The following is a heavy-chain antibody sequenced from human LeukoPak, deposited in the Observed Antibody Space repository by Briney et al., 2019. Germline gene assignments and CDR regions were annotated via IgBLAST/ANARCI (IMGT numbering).Heavy chain of an antibody. V-gene: IGHV4-39*01. J-gene: IGHJ5*02. CDR3: ASRKLGYCADGVCQGWFDP. CDR1: GDSITTGRYY. CDR2: IYYSGTT. D-gene: IGHD2-8*01. Sequence: PSEPLSLTCTVSGDSITTGRYYWGWIRQPPGKGLEWIGSIYYSGTTYYNPSLKSRVTMSVDTSKNQFSLKLSSVTAADTAVYYCASRKLGYCADGVCQGWFDPWGQGTLVTVSS.